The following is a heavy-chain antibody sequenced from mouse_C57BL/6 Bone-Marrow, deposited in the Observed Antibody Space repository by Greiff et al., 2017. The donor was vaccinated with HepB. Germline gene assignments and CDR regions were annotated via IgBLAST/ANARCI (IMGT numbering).Heavy chain of an antibody. D-gene: IGHD2-3*01. V-gene: IGHV10-1*01. CDR3: GRLRYDRAMDY. CDR2: IRSKSNNYAT. J-gene: IGHJ4*01. Sequence: EVKLMESGGGLVQPKGSLKLSCAASGFSFNTYAMNWVRQAPGKGLEWVARIRSKSNNYATYYADSVKDRFTISRDDSESMLYLQMNNLKTEDTAMYYCGRLRYDRAMDYWGQGTSVTVSS. CDR1: GFSFNTYA.